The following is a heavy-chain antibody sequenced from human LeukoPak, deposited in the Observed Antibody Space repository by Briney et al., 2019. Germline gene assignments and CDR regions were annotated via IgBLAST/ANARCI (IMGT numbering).Heavy chain of an antibody. J-gene: IGHJ4*02. CDR2: ITASGTAM. D-gene: IGHD1-26*01. CDR1: GFTFSSYS. V-gene: IGHV3-48*02. CDR3: ASSGSYRFDY. Sequence: GGSLRLSCAASGFTFSSYSMNWVRQAPGKGLEWVSHITASGTAMFYADSVMGRSTISRDNAKNSLYLQMNSLRDEDTAVYYCASSGSYRFDYWGQGTLVTVSS.